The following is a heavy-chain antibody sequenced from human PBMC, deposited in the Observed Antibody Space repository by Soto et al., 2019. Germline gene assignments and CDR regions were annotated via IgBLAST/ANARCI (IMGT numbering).Heavy chain of an antibody. CDR3: ARGIGDIAAAEEYFDY. CDR1: GGSISSYY. Sequence: SETLSLTCTVSGGSISSYYWSWIRQPPGKGLEWIGYIYYSGSTNYNPSLKSRVTISVDTSKNQFSLKLSSVTAADTAVYYCARGIGDIAAAEEYFDYWGQGTLVTVSS. D-gene: IGHD6-13*01. J-gene: IGHJ4*02. CDR2: IYYSGST. V-gene: IGHV4-59*08.